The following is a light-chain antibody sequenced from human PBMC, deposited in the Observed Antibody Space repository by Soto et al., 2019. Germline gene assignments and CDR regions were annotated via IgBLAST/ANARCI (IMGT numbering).Light chain of an antibody. V-gene: IGKV1-5*01. CDR2: DVS. CDR3: QQYNSYSPLT. CDR1: QSISSW. Sequence: IEVTQSPSTLSASVGERVTITCRASQSISSWLAWYQQKPGKAPKLLIYDVSSLESGVPSRFSGSGSGTEFTLTISSLQPDDFATYYCQQYNSYSPLTFGGGTKVDI. J-gene: IGKJ4*01.